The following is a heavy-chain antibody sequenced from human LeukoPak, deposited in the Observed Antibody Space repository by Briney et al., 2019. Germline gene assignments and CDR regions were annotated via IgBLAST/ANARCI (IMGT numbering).Heavy chain of an antibody. CDR3: ARVINWGSVDWYFDL. D-gene: IGHD7-27*01. CDR2: IYPGDSDT. J-gene: IGHJ2*01. Sequence: PGESLKIPCKGSGYSFTSYWIGWVRQMPGKGLEWMGIIYPGDSDTRYSPSFQGQVTISADKSISTAYLQWSSLKASDTAMYYCARVINWGSVDWYFDLWGRGTLVTVSS. V-gene: IGHV5-51*01. CDR1: GYSFTSYW.